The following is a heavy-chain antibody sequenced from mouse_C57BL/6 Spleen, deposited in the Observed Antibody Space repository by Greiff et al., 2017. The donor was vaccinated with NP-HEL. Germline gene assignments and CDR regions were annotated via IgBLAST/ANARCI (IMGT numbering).Heavy chain of an antibody. Sequence: VKLMESGAELARPGASVKLSCKASGYTFTSYGISWVKQRTGQGLEWIGELYPRSGNTYYNEKFKGKATLTADKSSSTAYMELRSLTSEDSAVYFCARSFITTVVKYFDVWGTGTTVTVSS. V-gene: IGHV1-81*01. CDR2: LYPRSGNT. J-gene: IGHJ1*03. CDR1: GYTFTSYG. D-gene: IGHD1-1*01. CDR3: ARSFITTVVKYFDV.